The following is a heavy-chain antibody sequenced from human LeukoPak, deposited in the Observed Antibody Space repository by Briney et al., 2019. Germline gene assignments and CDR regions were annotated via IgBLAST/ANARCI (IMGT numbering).Heavy chain of an antibody. V-gene: IGHV1-69*01. D-gene: IGHD3-22*01. CDR3: ASWRGTYYYDSANWFDP. CDR1: GFTSSSYA. Sequence: GGSLRLSCAASGFTSSSYAISWVRQAPGQGLEWMGGIIPIFGTANYAQKFQGRVTITADESTSTAYMELSSLRSEDTAVYYCASWRGTYYYDSANWFDPWGQGTLVTVSS. CDR2: IIPIFGTA. J-gene: IGHJ5*02.